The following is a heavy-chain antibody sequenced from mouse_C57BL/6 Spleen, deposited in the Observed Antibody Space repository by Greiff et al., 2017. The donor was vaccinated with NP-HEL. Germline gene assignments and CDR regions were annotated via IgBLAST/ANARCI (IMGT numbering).Heavy chain of an antibody. CDR3: ARRGQLRLYFDY. J-gene: IGHJ2*01. D-gene: IGHD3-2*02. V-gene: IGHV1-42*01. Sequence: EVQLQQSGPELVKPGASVKISCKASGYSFTGYYMNWVKQSPEKSLEWIGEINPSTGGTTYNQKFKAKATLTVDKSSSTAYMQLKSLTSEDSAVYYCARRGQLRLYFDYWGQGTTLTVSS. CDR2: INPSTGGT. CDR1: GYSFTGYY.